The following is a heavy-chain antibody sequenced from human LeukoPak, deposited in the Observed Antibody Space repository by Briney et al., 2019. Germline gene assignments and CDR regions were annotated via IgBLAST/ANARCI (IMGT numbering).Heavy chain of an antibody. V-gene: IGHV3-23*01. CDR1: GFTFSSYS. J-gene: IGHJ6*03. D-gene: IGHD5-12*01. CDR2: ISGSGVGT. Sequence: GGSLRLSCAVSGFTFSSYSLNWVRQAPGKGLEWVSAISGSGVGTYYADSVKGRFSISRDNSKNTLYLQMNSLKTEDTAVYYCTTVSSGYDFWYYYYMDVWGKGTTVTISS. CDR3: TTVSSGYDFWYYYYMDV.